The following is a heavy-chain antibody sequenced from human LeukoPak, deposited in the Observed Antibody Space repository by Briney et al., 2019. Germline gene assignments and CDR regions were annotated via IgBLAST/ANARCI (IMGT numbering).Heavy chain of an antibody. V-gene: IGHV6-1*01. CDR3: AREPGERARTGTTDELWFDP. CDR2: TYFRSKWYN. CDR1: GDSVSSNSAA. D-gene: IGHD1-7*01. J-gene: IGHJ5*02. Sequence: QTLSLTCAISGDSVSSNSAAWNWIRQSPSRGLEWMGRTYFRSKWYNDYAVSVKSRITINPDTSKNQFSLQLNSVTPEDTAVYYCAREPGERARTGTTDELWFDPWGQGTLVTVSS.